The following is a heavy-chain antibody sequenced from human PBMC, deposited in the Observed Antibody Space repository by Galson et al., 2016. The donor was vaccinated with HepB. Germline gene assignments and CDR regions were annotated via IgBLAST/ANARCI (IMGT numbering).Heavy chain of an antibody. J-gene: IGHJ4*02. V-gene: IGHV1-2*02. CDR1: GYPFIDYS. CDR3: ARHWGGSSDY. D-gene: IGHD1-26*01. Sequence: SVKVSCKASGYPFIDYSIHWVQQAPGQGLEWMAYIHPTSDGTHYAQKFQGRARVTRDTSITTAYMELSSLTSDDTAVYYCARHWGGSSDYWGQGTLVTVSS. CDR2: IHPTSDGT.